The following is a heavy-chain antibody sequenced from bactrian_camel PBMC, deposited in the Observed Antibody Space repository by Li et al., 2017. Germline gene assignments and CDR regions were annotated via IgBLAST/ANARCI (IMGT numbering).Heavy chain of an antibody. D-gene: IGHD2*01. CDR1: GVSLVESD. V-gene: IGHV3S60*01. Sequence: HVQLVESGGGSVHPGESLRLSCTTSGVSLVESDMGWYRQAPGNECEMVATIYSDDGTTYYDDSVKGRFTISEDNAKNTVYLQMNSLKPEDTATYYCAADCSSTLCFGSYCPCAAWGQGTQVTVS. CDR2: IYSDDGTT. J-gene: IGHJ6*01. CDR3: AADCSSTLCFGSYCPCAA.